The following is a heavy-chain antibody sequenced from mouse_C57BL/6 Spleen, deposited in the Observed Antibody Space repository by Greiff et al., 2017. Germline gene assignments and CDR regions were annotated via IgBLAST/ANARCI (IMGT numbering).Heavy chain of an antibody. J-gene: IGHJ3*01. V-gene: IGHV1-59*01. D-gene: IGHD2-4*01. CDR2: IDPSDSYT. CDR1: GYTFTSYW. CDR3: AKGRYYDYIFAY. Sequence: QVQLQQPGAELVRPGTSVKLSCKASGYTFTSYWMHWVKQRPGQGLEWIGVIDPSDSYTNYNQKFKGKATLTVDTSSSTAYMQLSSLTSEDSAVYYCAKGRYYDYIFAYWGQGILVTVSA.